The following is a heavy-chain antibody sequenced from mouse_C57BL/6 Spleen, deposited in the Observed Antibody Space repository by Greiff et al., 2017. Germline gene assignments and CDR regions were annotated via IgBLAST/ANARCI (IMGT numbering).Heavy chain of an antibody. Sequence: QVQLQQPGAELVMPGASVKLSCKASGYTFTSYWMHWVKQRPGQGLEWIGEIDPSDSYTNYNQKFKGKSTLTVDKSSSTSYMQLSSLTSEDSAVYYCARSAGAVIAYWGQGTLVTVSA. CDR2: IDPSDSYT. J-gene: IGHJ3*01. CDR1: GYTFTSYW. CDR3: ARSAGAVIAY. D-gene: IGHD1-1*01. V-gene: IGHV1-69*01.